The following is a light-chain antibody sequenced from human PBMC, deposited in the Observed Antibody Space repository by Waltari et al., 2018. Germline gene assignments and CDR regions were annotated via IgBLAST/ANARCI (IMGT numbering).Light chain of an antibody. CDR2: GAS. CDR3: QQYNDWPLT. CDR1: QSVNNN. Sequence: EIVMTQSPATLSVSPGERATLSCRASQSVNNNLAWYQQKPGQAPRLLHLGASNRDHWFPGRFSGSGSGTEFSLTVSSLQSEDFAIYYCQQYNDWPLTFGGGTRVEIK. J-gene: IGKJ4*01. V-gene: IGKV3-15*01.